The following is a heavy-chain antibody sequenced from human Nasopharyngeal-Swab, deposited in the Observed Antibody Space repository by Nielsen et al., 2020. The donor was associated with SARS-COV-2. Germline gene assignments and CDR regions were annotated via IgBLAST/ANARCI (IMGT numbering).Heavy chain of an antibody. CDR1: GFAYNNYA. Sequence: GGSLRLSCAASGFAYNNYAMNWVRQAPGKGLEWVSVISGSGDTTSYADSVKGRFTISRDNSKNTLYLQMNSLTAEDTAVYFCAKGRNRILVTGTLFDYWGQGTLVTVSS. V-gene: IGHV3-23*01. CDR2: ISGSGDTT. CDR3: AKGRNRILVTGTLFDY. J-gene: IGHJ4*02. D-gene: IGHD6-19*01.